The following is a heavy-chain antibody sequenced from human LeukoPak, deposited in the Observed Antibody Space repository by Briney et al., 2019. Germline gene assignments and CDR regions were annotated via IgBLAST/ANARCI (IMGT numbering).Heavy chain of an antibody. D-gene: IGHD3-3*01. CDR1: GCTFNNYA. Sequence: PGGSLRLSCAASGCTFNNYAMSLVRQAPGKGLEWVSAISGSGGTTYYAESVKGRFTISRDNSKNTLSLQMNSLRAEDTAVYYCAKEDSVGRSVTQFGYWGQGTLVTVSS. J-gene: IGHJ4*02. V-gene: IGHV3-23*01. CDR2: ISGSGGTT. CDR3: AKEDSVGRSVTQFGY.